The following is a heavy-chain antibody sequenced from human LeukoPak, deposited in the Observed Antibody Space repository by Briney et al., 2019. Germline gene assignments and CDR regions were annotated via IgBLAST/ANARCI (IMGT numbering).Heavy chain of an antibody. CDR3: ARDGKRITMVRGVDPTNDY. D-gene: IGHD3-10*01. J-gene: IGHJ4*02. V-gene: IGHV3-48*03. CDR2: ISSSGSTI. CDR1: GLTFSSYE. Sequence: GGSLRLSCAASGLTFSSYEMNWVRQAPGKGLEWVSYISSSGSTIYYADSVKGRFTISRDNAKNSLYLQMNSLRAEDTAVYYCARDGKRITMVRGVDPTNDYWGQGTLVTVSS.